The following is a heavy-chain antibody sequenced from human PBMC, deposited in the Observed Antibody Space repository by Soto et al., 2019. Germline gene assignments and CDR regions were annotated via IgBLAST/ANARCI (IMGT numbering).Heavy chain of an antibody. CDR2: IYYSGST. Sequence: SETLSLTCTVSGGSISSSSYYWGWIRQPPGKGLEWIGSIYYSGSTYYNPSLKSRVTISVDTSKNQFSLKLSSVTAADTAVYYCARAYYDFWSGYYDLCWFDPWGQGTLVTVSS. CDR3: ARAYYDFWSGYYDLCWFDP. J-gene: IGHJ5*02. D-gene: IGHD3-3*01. V-gene: IGHV4-39*01. CDR1: GGSISSSSYY.